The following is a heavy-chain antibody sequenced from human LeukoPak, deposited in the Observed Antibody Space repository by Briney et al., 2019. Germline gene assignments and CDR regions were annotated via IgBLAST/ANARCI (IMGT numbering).Heavy chain of an antibody. CDR2: ISGGST. D-gene: IGHD3-22*01. CDR3: VVVSYYYDTSGYVDS. V-gene: IGHV3-38-3*01. J-gene: IGHJ4*02. CDR1: GFTVSSNE. Sequence: GGSLRLSCAASGFTVSSNEMSWVRQAPGKGLEWVSSISGGSTYYADSRKGRFTISRDNSKNTLHLQMNSLRAEDTAVYYCVVVSYYYDTSGYVDSWGQGTLVTVSS.